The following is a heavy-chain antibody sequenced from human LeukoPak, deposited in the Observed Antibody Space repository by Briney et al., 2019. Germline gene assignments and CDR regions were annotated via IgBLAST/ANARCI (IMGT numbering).Heavy chain of an antibody. J-gene: IGHJ4*02. CDR3: ASGLYSGSYYD. CDR2: IIPIFGTA. Sequence: ASVKVSCKASGGTFSSYAISWVRQAHGQGLEWMGGIIPIFGTANYAQKFQGRVTITTDESTSTAYMELSSLRSEDTAVYYCASGLYSGSYYDWGQGTLVTVSS. CDR1: GGTFSSYA. D-gene: IGHD1-26*01. V-gene: IGHV1-69*05.